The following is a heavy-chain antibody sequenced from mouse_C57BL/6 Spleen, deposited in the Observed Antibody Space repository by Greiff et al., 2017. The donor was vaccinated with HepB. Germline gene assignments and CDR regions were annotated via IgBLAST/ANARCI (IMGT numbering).Heavy chain of an antibody. CDR3: ARLDSSIAY. CDR2: IDPSDSET. J-gene: IGHJ3*01. D-gene: IGHD3-2*01. V-gene: IGHV1-52*01. CDR1: GYTFTSYW. Sequence: VQLQQPGAELVRPGSSVKLSCKASGYTFTSYWMHWVKQRPIQGLEWIGNIDPSDSETHYNQKFKGKSTLTVDKSSSTAYMQLSSLTSEDSAVYYCARLDSSIAYWGQGTLVTVSA.